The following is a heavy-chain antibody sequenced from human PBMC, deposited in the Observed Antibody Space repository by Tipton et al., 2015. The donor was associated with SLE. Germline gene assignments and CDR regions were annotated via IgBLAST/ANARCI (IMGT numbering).Heavy chain of an antibody. J-gene: IGHJ3*02. CDR3: ARDYYGSGFDAFDI. D-gene: IGHD3-10*01. Sequence: TLSLTCTVSGGSISSYYWSWIRQPPGKGLEWIGYIYYSGSTNYNPSRKSRVTISVDTSKNQFSLKLSSVTAADTAVYYCARDYYGSGFDAFDIWGQGTMVTVSS. CDR2: IYYSGST. CDR1: GGSISSYY. V-gene: IGHV4-59*01.